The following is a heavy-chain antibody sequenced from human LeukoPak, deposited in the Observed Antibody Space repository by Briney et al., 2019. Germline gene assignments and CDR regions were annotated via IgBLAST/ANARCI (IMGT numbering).Heavy chain of an antibody. Sequence: SETLSFTCTVSGGSIGSYYWSWIRQPAGKGLEWIGRIYTSGSTNYNPSLKSRVAMSVDTSKNQFSLKLSSVTAADTAVYYCARDYNDILTGPWFDPWGQGTLVTVSS. V-gene: IGHV4-4*07. CDR2: IYTSGST. CDR3: ARDYNDILTGPWFDP. CDR1: GGSIGSYY. J-gene: IGHJ5*02. D-gene: IGHD3-9*01.